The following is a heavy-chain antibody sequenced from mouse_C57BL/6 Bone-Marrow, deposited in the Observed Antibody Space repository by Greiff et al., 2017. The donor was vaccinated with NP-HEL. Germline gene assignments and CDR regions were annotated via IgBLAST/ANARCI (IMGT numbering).Heavy chain of an antibody. CDR3: ALYRYANNYVMDY. CDR1: GFNIKDTY. V-gene: IGHV14-3*02. D-gene: IGHD2-14*01. CDR2: IDPANGKT. Sequence: EVQLQQSGAELVKPGASVKLSCTASGFNIKDTYMHWVRQRPDQGLEWIGRIDPANGKTKYDPRFQGKATVTSDTSTNTANLQLSSLTSEDTAVYYCALYRYANNYVMDYWGQGTSVTVSS. J-gene: IGHJ4*01.